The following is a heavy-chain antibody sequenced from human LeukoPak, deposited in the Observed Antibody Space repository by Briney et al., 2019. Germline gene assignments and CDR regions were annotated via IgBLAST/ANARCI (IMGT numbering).Heavy chain of an antibody. CDR3: ARTYYYDSSGPPFFDY. CDR1: GGSISSYY. J-gene: IGHJ4*02. V-gene: IGHV4-59*01. D-gene: IGHD3-22*01. Sequence: SETLSLTCTVSGGSISSYYWSWIRQPPGKGLEWIGYIYYNGSTNYNPSLKSRVTISVDTSKNQFSLKLSSVTAADTAVYYCARTYYYDSSGPPFFDYWGQGTLVTVSS. CDR2: IYYNGST.